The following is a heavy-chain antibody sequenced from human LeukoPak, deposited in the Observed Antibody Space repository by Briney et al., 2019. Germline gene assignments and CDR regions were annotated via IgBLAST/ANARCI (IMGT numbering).Heavy chain of an antibody. J-gene: IGHJ4*02. CDR1: GFTFSSYA. V-gene: IGHV3-23*01. CDR2: ISGSGGST. CDR3: AKDLEYSYGQGYFDY. D-gene: IGHD5-18*01. Sequence: GGSLRLSCAASGFTFSSYAMSWVRQAPGKGLEWVSAISGSGGSTYYADSVKGRFTISRDNSKNTLYLQMNSLRAEDTAIYYCAKDLEYSYGQGYFDYWGQGTLVTVSS.